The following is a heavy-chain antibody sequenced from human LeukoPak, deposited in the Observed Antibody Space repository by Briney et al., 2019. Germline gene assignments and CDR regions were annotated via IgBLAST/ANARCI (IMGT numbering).Heavy chain of an antibody. CDR3: ARSFGRASYYYYMDV. Sequence: GGSLRLSCAASGFTFSSYWMSWVRQAPGKGLEWVANIKQDGSEKYYVDSVKGRFTISRDNAKNSLYLQMNSLRAEDTALYYCARSFGRASYYYYMDVWGKGTTATVSS. CDR2: IKQDGSEK. D-gene: IGHD3-10*01. J-gene: IGHJ6*03. V-gene: IGHV3-7*03. CDR1: GFTFSSYW.